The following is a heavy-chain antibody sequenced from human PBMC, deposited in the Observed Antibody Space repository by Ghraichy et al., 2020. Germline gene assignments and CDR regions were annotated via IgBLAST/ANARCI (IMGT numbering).Heavy chain of an antibody. CDR1: GFTFSSYW. V-gene: IGHV3-7*01. CDR3: ARNFVVFYGSNVFDY. J-gene: IGHJ4*02. CDR2: IQQGGNQK. D-gene: IGHD3-10*01. Sequence: GESLNISCAASGFTFSSYWMSWVRQAPGKGLEWVANIQQGGNQKYYVDSVKGRFTISRDSAKNSLYLQMNSLRTEDTAVYYCARNFVVFYGSNVFDYWGQGTLVTVSS.